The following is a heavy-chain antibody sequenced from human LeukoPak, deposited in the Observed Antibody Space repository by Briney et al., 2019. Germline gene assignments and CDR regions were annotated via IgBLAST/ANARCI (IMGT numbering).Heavy chain of an antibody. CDR1: GGSISSYY. V-gene: IGHV4-59*08. CDR2: IYYSGST. Sequence: KPSETLSLTCTVSGGSISSYYWSWIRQPPGKGLEWIGYIYYSGSTNYNPSLKSRVTISVDTSKNQFSLKLSSVTAADTAVYYCARYDAVGDYTSFDYWGQGTLVTVSS. D-gene: IGHD4-17*01. J-gene: IGHJ4*02. CDR3: ARYDAVGDYTSFDY.